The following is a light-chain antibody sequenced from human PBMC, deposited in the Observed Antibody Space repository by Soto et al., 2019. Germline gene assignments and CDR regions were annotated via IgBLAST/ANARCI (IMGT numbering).Light chain of an antibody. CDR3: QQYGSSPRT. J-gene: IGKJ1*01. V-gene: IGKV3-20*01. Sequence: EIVLTQSPGTLSLSPGERATLSCRASQSVTSNFLAWYQQKPGQAPRLLIYGASRRAPGIPDRFSGSGSGTDFTLTISRLEPEDFAVYYCQQYGSSPRTFGQGTKVEIK. CDR1: QSVTSNF. CDR2: GAS.